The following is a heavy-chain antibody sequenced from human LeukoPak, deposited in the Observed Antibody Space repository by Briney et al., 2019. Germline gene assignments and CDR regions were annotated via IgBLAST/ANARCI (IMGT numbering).Heavy chain of an antibody. CDR2: INPNSGGT. Sequence: ASVKVSCKASGYTFTGYYMHWVRQPPGQGLEWMGRINPNSGGTNYAQKFQGRVTMTRDTSISTAYMELSRLRSDDTAVYYCAREPTSSSWYGYYYMDVWGKGTTVTVSS. J-gene: IGHJ6*03. CDR3: AREPTSSSWYGYYYMDV. V-gene: IGHV1-2*06. D-gene: IGHD6-13*01. CDR1: GYTFTGYY.